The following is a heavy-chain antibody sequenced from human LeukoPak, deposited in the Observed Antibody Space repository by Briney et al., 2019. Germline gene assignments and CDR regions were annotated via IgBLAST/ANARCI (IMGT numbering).Heavy chain of an antibody. J-gene: IGHJ4*02. D-gene: IGHD6-19*01. Sequence: GGSLRLSCAASGFTFSSYWMHWVRQAPGKGLVWVSRINSDGSSTSYADSVKGRFTISRDNAKNTLYLQMNSLRAEDTAVYYCALSSGWQDFDYWGQGTLVTVSS. CDR2: INSDGSST. CDR1: GFTFSSYW. V-gene: IGHV3-74*01. CDR3: ALSSGWQDFDY.